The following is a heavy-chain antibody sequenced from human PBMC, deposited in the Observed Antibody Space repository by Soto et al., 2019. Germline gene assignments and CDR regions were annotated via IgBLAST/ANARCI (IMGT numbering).Heavy chain of an antibody. CDR2: VYYTGST. D-gene: IGHD6-19*01. J-gene: IGHJ4*02. Sequence: SETLSLTCSVSGGSISGSYWSWIRQSPGKGLEWLGYVYYTGSTNYSPSLRSRVSISVDTSKNEFSLRLSSVTAADAAVYFCARSVAVPGAHIDYWGQGTQVTVSS. CDR1: GGSISGSY. V-gene: IGHV4-59*01. CDR3: ARSVAVPGAHIDY.